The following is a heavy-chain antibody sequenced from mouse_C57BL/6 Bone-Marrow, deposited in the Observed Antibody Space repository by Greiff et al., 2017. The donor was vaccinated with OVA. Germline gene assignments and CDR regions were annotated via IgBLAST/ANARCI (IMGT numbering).Heavy chain of an antibody. CDR1: GFSLTSYG. D-gene: IGHD2-4*01. J-gene: IGHJ4*01. CDR2: IWRGGST. CDR3: ATMITDVFYAMDY. V-gene: IGHV2-5*01. Sequence: VKSVESGPGLVQPSQSLSITCTVSGFSLTSYGVHWVRQSPGKGLEWLGVIWRGGSTDYNAAFMSRLSITKDNSKSQVFFKMNSLQADDTAIYYCATMITDVFYAMDYWGQGTSVTVSS.